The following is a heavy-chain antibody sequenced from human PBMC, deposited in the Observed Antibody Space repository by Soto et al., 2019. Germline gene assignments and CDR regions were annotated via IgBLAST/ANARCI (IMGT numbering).Heavy chain of an antibody. CDR2: IIPIFGTA. CDR3: ARDGYCTNGVCYTEPIDY. D-gene: IGHD2-8*01. CDR1: GYTFTSYG. J-gene: IGHJ4*02. V-gene: IGHV1-69*13. Sequence: SVKVSCKASGYTFTSYGISWVRQAPGQGLEWMGGIIPIFGTANYAQKFQGRVTITADESTSTAYMELSSLRPEDTAVYYCARDGYCTNGVCYTEPIDYWGQGTLVTVSS.